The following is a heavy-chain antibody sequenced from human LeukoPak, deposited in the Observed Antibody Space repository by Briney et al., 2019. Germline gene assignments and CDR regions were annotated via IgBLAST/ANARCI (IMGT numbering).Heavy chain of an antibody. D-gene: IGHD2-8*01. CDR2: IIGSGGST. CDR1: GFTVSSNS. Sequence: QPGGSLRLSCTVSGFTVSSNSMSWVRQAPGKGLEWVSAIIGSGGSTYYADSVKGRLTISTDNSKTTMYLQMNSLRAEDTAVYYCAKDMGLMVYARFDPWGQGTLVTVSS. J-gene: IGHJ5*02. V-gene: IGHV3-23*01. CDR3: AKDMGLMVYARFDP.